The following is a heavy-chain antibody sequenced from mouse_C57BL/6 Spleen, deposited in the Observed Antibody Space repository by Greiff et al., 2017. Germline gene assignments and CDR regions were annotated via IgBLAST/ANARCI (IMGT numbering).Heavy chain of an antibody. CDR3: ARIYYCGSSPYWYCDV. CDR2: ISDGGSYT. D-gene: IGHD1-1*01. CDR1: GFTFSSYA. Sequence: EVQLVESGGGLVKPGGSLKLSCAASGFTFSSYAMSWVRQTPEKRLEWVATISDGGSYTYYPDNVKGRFTISRDNAKNNLYLQMSHLKSEDTAMYYCARIYYCGSSPYWYCDVWGTGTTVTVSS. J-gene: IGHJ1*03. V-gene: IGHV5-4*01.